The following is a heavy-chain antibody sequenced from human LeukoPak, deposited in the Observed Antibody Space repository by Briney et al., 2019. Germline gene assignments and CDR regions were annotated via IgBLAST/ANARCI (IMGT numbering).Heavy chain of an antibody. CDR2: ISYDGSNK. CDR3: ARDSGSGSYKFDY. V-gene: IGHV3-30-3*01. Sequence: GGSLRLSCAASGFTFSSYAMHWVRQAPGKGLEWVAVISYDGSNKYYADSVKGRFTISRDNSKNTLYLQMNGLRAEDTAVYYCARDSGSGSYKFDYWGQGTLVTVSS. CDR1: GFTFSSYA. D-gene: IGHD1-26*01. J-gene: IGHJ4*02.